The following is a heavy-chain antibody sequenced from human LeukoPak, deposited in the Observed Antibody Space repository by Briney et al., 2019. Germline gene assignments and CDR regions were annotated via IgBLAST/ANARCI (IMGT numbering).Heavy chain of an antibody. V-gene: IGHV3-23*01. D-gene: IGHD3-16*02. CDR3: AKDLGGVRLGELSLYPFDY. CDR1: GFTFRSYA. CDR2: ISGSGGST. Sequence: GGSLRLSCAASGFTFRSYAMRWVRQAPGRGLEGVSAISGSGGSTYYADSVKGRFTISRDNSKNTLYLKMNSRRAEDTAVYYCAKDLGGVRLGELSLYPFDYWGQGTLVTVSS. J-gene: IGHJ4*02.